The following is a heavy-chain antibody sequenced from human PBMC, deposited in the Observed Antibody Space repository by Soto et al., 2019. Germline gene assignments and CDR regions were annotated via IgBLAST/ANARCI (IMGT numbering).Heavy chain of an antibody. Sequence: EVQLLESGGALVQPGGSLRLSCGASGFTFSSYAMSWVRQAPGKGLEWVSAISGSGGNTYHAYSVKCRFSISRDNSKNTLYLQMNRLRAEDKALYYCAQDSGGFCSTISCYYFEYWGQGPLVTVSS. J-gene: IGHJ4*02. CDR1: GFTFSSYA. V-gene: IGHV3-23*01. D-gene: IGHD2-2*01. CDR2: ISGSGGNT. CDR3: AQDSGGFCSTISCYYFEY.